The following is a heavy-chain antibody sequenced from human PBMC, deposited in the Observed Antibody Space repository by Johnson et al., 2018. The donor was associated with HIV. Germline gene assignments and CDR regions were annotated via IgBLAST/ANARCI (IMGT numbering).Heavy chain of an antibody. J-gene: IGHJ3*02. D-gene: IGHD3-3*01. CDR2: ISWNSGSI. CDR3: AKDWRITYYNFWSGFFFDAFDI. V-gene: IGHV3-9*01. CDR1: GFTFDDYA. Sequence: VQLVDSGGGLVQPGRSLRLSCAPSGFTFDDYAMHWVRHAPGKGLEWVSGISWNSGSIGYADSVKGRFTISRDNAKNSLYLQMNSLRAEDTALYYCAKDWRITYYNFWSGFFFDAFDIWGQGTMVTVSS.